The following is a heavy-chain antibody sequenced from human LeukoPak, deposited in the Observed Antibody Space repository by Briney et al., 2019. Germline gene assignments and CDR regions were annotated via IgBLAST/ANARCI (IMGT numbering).Heavy chain of an antibody. J-gene: IGHJ4*02. V-gene: IGHV3-11*03. Sequence: GGSLRLSCAASGFTFSDYYMSWIRQAPGQGLEWLSYISSSSTYTNYADSVEGRFSISRDNAKNSVYLQMNSLRAEDTAVYYCAKGYSYGHFWGQGTLVTVSS. CDR1: GFTFSDYY. CDR3: AKGYSYGHF. D-gene: IGHD5-18*01. CDR2: ISSSSTYT.